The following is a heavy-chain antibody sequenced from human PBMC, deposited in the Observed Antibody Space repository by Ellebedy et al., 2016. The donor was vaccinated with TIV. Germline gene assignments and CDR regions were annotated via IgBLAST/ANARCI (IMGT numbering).Heavy chain of an antibody. CDR2: INWSGDSI. D-gene: IGHD3-22*01. J-gene: IGHJ4*02. V-gene: IGHV3-20*01. CDR1: GFIFDDYF. CDR3: ARAADYYDDSGYYPHYFDY. Sequence: GESLKISXAASGFIFDDYFMAWVRHVPGKGLEWVSGINWSGDSIGYADSVKGRFTISRDNAENSLFLQMNSLRAEDTAFYHCARAADYYDDSGYYPHYFDYWGQGSLVTVSS.